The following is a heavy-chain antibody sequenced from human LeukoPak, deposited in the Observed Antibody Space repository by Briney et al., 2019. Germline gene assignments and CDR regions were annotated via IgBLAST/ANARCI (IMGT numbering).Heavy chain of an antibody. CDR2: TYYRSTWYN. CDR3: ARRLTQYDCFDP. J-gene: IGHJ5*02. Sequence: SQTLSLTCALSGDSVSSNSVTWNWIRQSPSRGLEWLGRTYYRSTWYNDYAVSVRGRITVNPDTSKNQFPLHLNSVTPEDTAVYYCARRLTQYDCFDPWGQGILVTVSS. V-gene: IGHV6-1*01. CDR1: GDSVSSNSVT. D-gene: IGHD2-2*01.